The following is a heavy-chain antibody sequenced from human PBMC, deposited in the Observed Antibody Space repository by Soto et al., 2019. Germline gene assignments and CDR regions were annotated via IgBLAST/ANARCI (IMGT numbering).Heavy chain of an antibody. CDR3: ARESRYCSGGSCYFLPGIDY. Sequence: QVQLVQSGAEVKKPGSSVKVSCKASGGTFSSYAISWVRQAPGQGLEWMGGIIPIFGTANYAQKFQGRVTITADESKSTAYMELSSLIAEDTAVYYCARESRYCSGGSCYFLPGIDYWGQGTLVTVSS. J-gene: IGHJ4*02. CDR2: IIPIFGTA. D-gene: IGHD2-15*01. V-gene: IGHV1-69*12. CDR1: GGTFSSYA.